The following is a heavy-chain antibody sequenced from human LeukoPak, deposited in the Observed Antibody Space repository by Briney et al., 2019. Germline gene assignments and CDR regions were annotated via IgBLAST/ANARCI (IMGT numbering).Heavy chain of an antibody. Sequence: SVNVSCKASGGTFSSYAISWVRQAPGQGLEWMGGIIPIFGTANYAQKFQGRVTMTRDTSTSTVYMELSSLRSEDTAVYYCARVGYSSSGFGEHWFDPWGQGTLVTVSS. CDR1: GGTFSSYA. V-gene: IGHV1-69*05. CDR2: IIPIFGTA. J-gene: IGHJ5*02. CDR3: ARVGYSSSGFGEHWFDP. D-gene: IGHD6-13*01.